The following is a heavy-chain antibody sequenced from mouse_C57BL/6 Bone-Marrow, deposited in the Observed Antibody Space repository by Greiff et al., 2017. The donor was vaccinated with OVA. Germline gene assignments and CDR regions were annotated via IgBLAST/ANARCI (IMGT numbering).Heavy chain of an antibody. D-gene: IGHD2-4*01. J-gene: IGHJ2*01. CDR3: ARDGDYDGLYYFDY. V-gene: IGHV5-16*01. Sequence: EVQRVESEGGLVQPGSSMKLSCTASGFTFSDYYMAWVRQVPEKGLEWVANINYDGSSTYYLDSLKSRFIISRDNAKNILYLQMSSLKSEDTATYYCARDGDYDGLYYFDYWGQGTTLTVSS. CDR1: GFTFSDYY. CDR2: INYDGSST.